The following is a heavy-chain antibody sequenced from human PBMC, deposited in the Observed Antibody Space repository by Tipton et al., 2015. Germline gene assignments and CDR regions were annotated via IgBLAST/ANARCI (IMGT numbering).Heavy chain of an antibody. V-gene: IGHV6-1*01. CDR2: TYYRSKWYN. CDR1: GDSVSSNTAT. D-gene: IGHD3-3*01. CDR3: ARLSFGAYDFWNGYSFDY. Sequence: GLVKPSQTLSLTCAISGDSVSSNTATWNWIRQSPSRGLEWLGRTYYRSKWYNDYAESVKGRITINPDTSKNQFSLQLNSVTPEDTAVYYCARLSFGAYDFWNGYSFDYWGQGTLVTVSS. J-gene: IGHJ4*02.